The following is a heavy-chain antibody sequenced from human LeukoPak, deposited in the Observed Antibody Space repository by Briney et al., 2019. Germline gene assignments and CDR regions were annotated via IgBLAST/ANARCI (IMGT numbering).Heavy chain of an antibody. CDR2: IYTSGST. CDR3: ARERLFGVVIISNYYYYMDV. Sequence: PSETLSLTCTVSGGSISSGSYYWSWIRQPVGKGLEWIGRIYTSGSTNYNPSLKSRVTISVDTSKNQFSLKLSSVTAADTAVYYCARERLFGVVIISNYYYYMDVWGKGTTVTVSS. CDR1: GGSISSGSYY. D-gene: IGHD3-3*01. J-gene: IGHJ6*03. V-gene: IGHV4-61*02.